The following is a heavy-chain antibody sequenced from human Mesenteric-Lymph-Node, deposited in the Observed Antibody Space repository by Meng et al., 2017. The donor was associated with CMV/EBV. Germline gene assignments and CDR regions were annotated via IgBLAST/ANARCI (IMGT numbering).Heavy chain of an antibody. Sequence: QIQLQQSVPGLVKSSQTLSVTGTLCGDSISSDNASWNWIRQSPSRGLEWLGRTYYTSESYNDYAVSVKSRISVNLDTSKNQLSLHLNFVTPEDTAVYYCAYFGDLPPLWWGQGTLVTVSS. V-gene: IGHV6-1*01. CDR2: TYYTSESYN. CDR1: GDSISSDNAS. D-gene: IGHD3-16*01. CDR3: AYFGDLPPLW. J-gene: IGHJ4*02.